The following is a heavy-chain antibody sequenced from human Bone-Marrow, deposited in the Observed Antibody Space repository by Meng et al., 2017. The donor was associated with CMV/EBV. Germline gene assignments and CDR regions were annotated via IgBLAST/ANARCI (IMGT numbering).Heavy chain of an antibody. CDR1: GYIFSNYG. V-gene: IGHV1-18*04. J-gene: IGHJ4*02. Sequence: ASVKDSCKASGYIFSNYGITCVRQAPGQGLEWMGWISTYNGNPDYAQAFQGRVTVTTDTPTSTTYMDLGGLRTDDAAVYYSARLFCESAGCRGRDPLDYWGQGTLVTVSS. CDR2: ISTYNGNP. D-gene: IGHD2-2*01. CDR3: ARLFCESAGCRGRDPLDY.